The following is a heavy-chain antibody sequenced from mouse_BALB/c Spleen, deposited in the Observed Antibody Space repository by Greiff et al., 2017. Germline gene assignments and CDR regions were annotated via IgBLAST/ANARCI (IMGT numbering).Heavy chain of an antibody. CDR3: ASRAMDY. Sequence: EVHLVESGGGLVQPGGSLKLSCAASGFTFSSYGMSWVRQTPDKRLELVATINSNGGSTYYPDSVKGRFNISRDNAKNTLYLQMSSLKSEDTAMYYCASRAMDYWGQGTSVTVSA. CDR2: INSNGGST. CDR1: GFTFSSYG. V-gene: IGHV5-6-3*01. J-gene: IGHJ4*01.